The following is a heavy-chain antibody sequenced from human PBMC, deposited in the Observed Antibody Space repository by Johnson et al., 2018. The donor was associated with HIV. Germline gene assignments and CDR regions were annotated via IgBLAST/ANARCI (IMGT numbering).Heavy chain of an antibody. CDR1: GFTFSSYA. J-gene: IGHJ3*01. V-gene: IGHV3-30*04. D-gene: IGHD1-26*01. CDR2: ISYDGSNK. CDR3: AKDRRQSSWELLDDAFDV. Sequence: QVQLVESGGGVVQPGRSLRLSCAASGFTFSSYAMHWVRQVPGKGLEWVAVISYDGSNKYYADSVKGRFTISRDNSKNTLYLQMNSLRPEDTAVYYCAKDRRQSSWELLDDAFDVWGQGTVVTVSS.